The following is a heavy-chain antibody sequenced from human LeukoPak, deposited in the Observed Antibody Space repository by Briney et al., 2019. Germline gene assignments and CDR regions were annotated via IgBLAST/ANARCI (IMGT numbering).Heavy chain of an antibody. CDR1: GFTFRSYT. CDR3: AKDVVTAAI. V-gene: IGHV3-23*01. J-gene: IGHJ4*02. Sequence: GGSLRLSCAASGFTFRSYTMSWGRQTPGKGLEWVSTISGSGGSTYFADSVKGRFTISRDNSKNTLYLQMNSLRGEDTAVYYCAKDVVTAAIWGQGTLVTVSS. CDR2: ISGSGGST. D-gene: IGHD4-23*01.